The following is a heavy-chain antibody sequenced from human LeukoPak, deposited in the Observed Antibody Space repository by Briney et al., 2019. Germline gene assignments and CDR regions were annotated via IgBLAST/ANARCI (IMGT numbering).Heavy chain of an antibody. CDR2: VYTSGST. CDR3: ARLQWLSTPFFDY. D-gene: IGHD6-19*01. CDR1: GASLSSGSYY. Sequence: PSETLSLTCTVSGASLSSGSYYWSWIRQPAGKGLEWLGRVYTSGSTNYNPSLKSRVNISLDTPKNQFSLKLISVTAADTAVYFCARLQWLSTPFFDYWGQGTLVTVSS. J-gene: IGHJ4*02. V-gene: IGHV4-61*02.